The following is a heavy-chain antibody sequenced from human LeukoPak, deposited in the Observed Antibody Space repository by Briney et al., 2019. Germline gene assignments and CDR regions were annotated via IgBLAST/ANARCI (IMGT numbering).Heavy chain of an antibody. D-gene: IGHD3-22*01. J-gene: IGHJ5*02. CDR2: INTNTGNP. CDR1: GYTFTSYA. CDR3: ARSAAPYYDAFRFDP. V-gene: IGHV7-4-1*02. Sequence: ASVKVSCKASGYTFTSYAMNWVRQAPGQGLEWMGWINTNTGNPTYAQGFTGRFVFSLDTSVSTACLQISSLKAEDTAVYYCARSAAPYYDAFRFDPWGQGTLVTVSS.